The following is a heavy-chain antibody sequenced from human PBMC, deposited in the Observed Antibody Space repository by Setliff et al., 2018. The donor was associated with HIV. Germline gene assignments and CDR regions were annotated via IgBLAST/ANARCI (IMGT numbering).Heavy chain of an antibody. CDR2: IYYSGRT. V-gene: IGHV4-39*01. CDR1: GGSISSSSYC. CDR3: ARRTEDYIYHYDSSGYYWAY. J-gene: IGHJ4*02. Sequence: PSETLSLTCTVSGGSISSSSYCWGWIRQPPGKGLEWIGSIYYSGRTYYNPSLKSRVTLSVDTSKNQVSLKVSSVTAADTAVYYCARRTEDYIYHYDSSGYYWAYWGQGTLVTVSS. D-gene: IGHD3-22*01.